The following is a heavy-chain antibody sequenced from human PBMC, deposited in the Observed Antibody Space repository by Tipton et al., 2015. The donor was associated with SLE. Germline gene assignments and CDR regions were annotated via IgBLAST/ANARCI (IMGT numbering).Heavy chain of an antibody. CDR2: IHTDGSLT. J-gene: IGHJ4*02. Sequence: GSLRLSCAASGFTFNNYWMHWVRQAPGKGLVWVSRIHTDGSLTNYADSVKGRFTISRDNAKNTLFLQMNSLTAEDTAVYYCARVWVGTTTTLPLDYWGQGTLVTVSS. CDR3: ARVWVGTTTTLPLDY. CDR1: GFTFNNYW. V-gene: IGHV3-74*01. D-gene: IGHD1-26*01.